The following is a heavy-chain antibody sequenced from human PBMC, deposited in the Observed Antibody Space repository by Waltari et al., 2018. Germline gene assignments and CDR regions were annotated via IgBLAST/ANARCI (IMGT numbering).Heavy chain of an antibody. CDR1: GGSISSGSYY. Sequence: QVQLQESGPGLVKPSQTLSLTCTVSGGSISSGSYYWSWIRQPAGKGLEWIGYIYTSGSTNYNPSLKSRVTISVDTSKNQFSLKLSSVTAADTAVYYCAREQSLGELSFFDYWGQGTLVIVSS. V-gene: IGHV4-61*09. J-gene: IGHJ4*02. D-gene: IGHD3-16*02. CDR3: AREQSLGELSFFDY. CDR2: IYTSGST.